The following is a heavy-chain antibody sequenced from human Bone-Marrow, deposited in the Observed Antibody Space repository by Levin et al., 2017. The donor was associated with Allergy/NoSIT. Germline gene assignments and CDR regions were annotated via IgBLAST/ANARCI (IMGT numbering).Heavy chain of an antibody. V-gene: IGHV3-15*01. D-gene: IGHD1-1*01. J-gene: IGHJ4*02. CDR2: VKSMPDGGTT. CDR3: VTDRIGNDGRVLYYIDY. Sequence: GESLKISCAVSGLPFSHTWMSWVRQAPGKGLEWVGHVKSMPDGGTTDYAAPVRGRFTISRSDSTNMLYLQMNSLKPDDTAVYYCVTDRIGNDGRVLYYIDYWGQGTLVTVSS. CDR1: GLPFSHTW.